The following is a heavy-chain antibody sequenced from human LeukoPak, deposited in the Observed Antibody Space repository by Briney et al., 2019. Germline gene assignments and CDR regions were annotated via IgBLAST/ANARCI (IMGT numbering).Heavy chain of an antibody. CDR2: INHSGST. CDR3: AQYQLPSYHYYGMDV. V-gene: IGHV4-34*01. CDR1: GGSFSGYY. J-gene: IGHJ6*02. Sequence: SETLSLTCAVYGGSFSGYYWSWIRQPPGKGLEWIGEINHSGSTNYNPSLKSRVTISVDTSKNQFSLKLSSVTAADTAVYYCAQYQLPSYHYYGMDVWGQGTTVTVSS. D-gene: IGHD2-2*01.